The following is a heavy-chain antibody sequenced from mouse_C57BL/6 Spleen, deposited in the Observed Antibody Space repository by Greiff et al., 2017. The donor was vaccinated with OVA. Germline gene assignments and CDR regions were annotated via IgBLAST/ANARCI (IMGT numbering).Heavy chain of an antibody. CDR2: ISNGGGST. CDR1: GFTFSDYY. J-gene: IGHJ1*03. CDR3: ARGGGNYGYFDV. V-gene: IGHV5-12*01. Sequence: EVKLMESGGGLVQPGGSLKLSCAASGFTFSDYYMYWVRQTPEKRLEWVAYISNGGGSTYYPDTVKGRFTISRDNAKNTLYLQMSRLKSEDTAMYYCARGGGNYGYFDVWGTGTTVTVSS. D-gene: IGHD1-1*02.